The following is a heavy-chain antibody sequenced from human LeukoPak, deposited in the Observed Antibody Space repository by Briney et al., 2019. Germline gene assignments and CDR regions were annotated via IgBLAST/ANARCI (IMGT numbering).Heavy chain of an antibody. V-gene: IGHV4-38-2*02. Sequence: SETLSLTCTVSGYSISSGYYWGWIRQPPGKGLEWVGSIYHSGSTYYNPSLKSRVTISVDTSKNQFSLKLSSVTAADTAVYYCARVGLGSGSYRGVFDYWGQGTLVTVSS. D-gene: IGHD3-10*01. CDR1: GYSISSGYY. CDR2: IYHSGST. CDR3: ARVGLGSGSYRGVFDY. J-gene: IGHJ4*02.